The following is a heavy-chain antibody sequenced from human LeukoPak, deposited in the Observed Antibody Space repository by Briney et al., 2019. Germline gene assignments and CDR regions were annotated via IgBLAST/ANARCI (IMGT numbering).Heavy chain of an antibody. CDR1: GYTFTSYG. CDR2: ISAYNGNT. D-gene: IGHD6-19*01. CDR3: ARDLGGKRYSSGWYTFDY. Sequence: GASVKVSCKASGYTFTSYGISWVRQAPGQGLDWMGWISAYNGNTNYAQKLQGRVTITTDTSTSTAYMELRSLRSDDTAVYYCARDLGGKRYSSGWYTFDYWGQGTLVTVSS. J-gene: IGHJ4*02. V-gene: IGHV1-18*01.